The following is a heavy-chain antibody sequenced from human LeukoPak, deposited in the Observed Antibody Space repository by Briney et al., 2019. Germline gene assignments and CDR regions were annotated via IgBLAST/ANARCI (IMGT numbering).Heavy chain of an antibody. D-gene: IGHD2-2*01. V-gene: IGHV1-69*05. CDR3: ARSGYCSSTSCPKGYDAFDI. Sequence: ASVKVSCKASGGTFSSYAISWVRQAPGQGLEWMGGIIPIFGTANYAQKFQGRVTITTDESTSTAYLELSSLRSEDTAVYYCARSGYCSSTSCPKGYDAFDIWGQGTMVTVSS. CDR2: IIPIFGTA. J-gene: IGHJ3*02. CDR1: GGTFSSYA.